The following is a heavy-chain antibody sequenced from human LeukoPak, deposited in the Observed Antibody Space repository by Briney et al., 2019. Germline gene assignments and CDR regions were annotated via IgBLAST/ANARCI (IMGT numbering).Heavy chain of an antibody. CDR3: ARDRGPRDAFDI. J-gene: IGHJ3*02. CDR2: IYHSGST. CDR1: GVSISSGGYY. V-gene: IGHV4-30-2*01. D-gene: IGHD5-24*01. Sequence: KPSETLSLTCAVSGVSISSGGYYWSWIRQPPGKGLEWIGYIYHSGSTYYNPSLKSRVTISVDRSKNQFSLKLSSVTAADTAVYYCARDRGPRDAFDIWGEGTMVTVSS.